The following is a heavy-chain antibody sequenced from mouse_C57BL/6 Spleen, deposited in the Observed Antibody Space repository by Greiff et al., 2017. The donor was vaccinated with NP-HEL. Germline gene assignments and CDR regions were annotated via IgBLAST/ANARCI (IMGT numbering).Heavy chain of an antibody. V-gene: IGHV1-26*01. CDR3: ARKGPYTVFDY. CDR2: INPNNGGT. Sequence: VQLQQSGPELVKPGASVKISCKASGYTFTDYYMNWVKQSHGKSLEWIGDINPNNGGTSYNQKFKGKATLTVDKSSSTAYMELRSLTSEDSAVYYCARKGPYTVFDYWGQGTTLTVSS. CDR1: GYTFTDYY. J-gene: IGHJ2*01. D-gene: IGHD1-1*01.